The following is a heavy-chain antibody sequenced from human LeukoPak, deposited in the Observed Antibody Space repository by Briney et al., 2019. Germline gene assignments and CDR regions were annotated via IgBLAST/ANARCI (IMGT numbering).Heavy chain of an antibody. V-gene: IGHV4-61*02. CDR1: GGSISSGSYY. D-gene: IGHD6-19*01. CDR3: ARDHRPSTVAGHPGVYYYMDI. J-gene: IGHJ6*03. Sequence: SQTLSLTCTVSGGSISSGSYYWSWIRQPAGKGLEWIGRIYTSGSTNYNPSLKSRVTISVDTSKNQFSLKLSSVTAADTAVYYCARDHRPSTVAGHPGVYYYMDIWGKGTTVTVSS. CDR2: IYTSGST.